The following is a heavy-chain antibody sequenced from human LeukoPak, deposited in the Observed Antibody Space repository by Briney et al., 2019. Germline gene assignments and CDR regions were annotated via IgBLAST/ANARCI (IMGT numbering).Heavy chain of an antibody. J-gene: IGHJ4*02. V-gene: IGHV4-34*01. CDR2: INHSGST. Sequence: SETLSLTCAVYGGSFSGYYWSWIRQPPGKGLEWIGEINHSGSTNYNPPLKSRVTISVDTSKNQFSLKLSSVTAADTAVYYCAREAPGIAMAGSRENTGPFDYWGQGTLVTVSS. D-gene: IGHD6-19*01. CDR3: AREAPGIAMAGSRENTGPFDY. CDR1: GGSFSGYY.